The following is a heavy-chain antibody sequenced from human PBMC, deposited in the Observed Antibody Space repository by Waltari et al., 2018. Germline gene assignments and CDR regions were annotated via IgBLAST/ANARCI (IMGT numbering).Heavy chain of an antibody. J-gene: IGHJ4*02. CDR1: GFTFSRYW. CDR3: ATLSKTLVDC. V-gene: IGHV3-7*01. CDR2: LQQDGSAK. Sequence: EAQLVESGGGLVQPGGSLRLSCAASGFTFSRYWMSWVRQAPGKGREWVANLQQDGSAKSYVASVKVRFTISRDNDKTSLDLKMNRLGAEETAVYYCATLSKTLVDCWGQGTLVTVSS. D-gene: IGHD2-21*01.